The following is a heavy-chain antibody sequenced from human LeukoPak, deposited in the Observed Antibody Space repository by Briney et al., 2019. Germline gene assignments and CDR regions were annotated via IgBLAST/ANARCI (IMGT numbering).Heavy chain of an antibody. J-gene: IGHJ5*02. CDR1: GGSSSSCY. Sequence: SETLSLTCTVSGGSSSSCYWSWIRQPPGKGLEWIGYIYYSGSTNYNPSLKSRVTISVDTSKNQFSLKLSSVTAADTAVYYCARVSSEVAAGGWFDPWGQGTLVTVSS. CDR2: IYYSGST. CDR3: ARVSSEVAAGGWFDP. D-gene: IGHD2-15*01. V-gene: IGHV4-59*01.